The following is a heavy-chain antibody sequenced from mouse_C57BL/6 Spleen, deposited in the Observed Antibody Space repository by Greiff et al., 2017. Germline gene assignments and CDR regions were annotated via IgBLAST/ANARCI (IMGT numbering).Heavy chain of an antibody. D-gene: IGHD2-3*01. CDR3: ARDGYCLDY. J-gene: IGHJ2*01. V-gene: IGHV3-6*01. CDR1: GYSIPSGYY. Sequence: EVHLVESGPGLVKPSQSLSLTCSVTGYSIPSGYYWNWIRQFPGNKLEWMGYISYDGSNNYNPSLKNRISITRDTSKNQLFLKLNSVTTEDTATYYCARDGYCLDYWGQGTTLTVSS. CDR2: ISYDGSN.